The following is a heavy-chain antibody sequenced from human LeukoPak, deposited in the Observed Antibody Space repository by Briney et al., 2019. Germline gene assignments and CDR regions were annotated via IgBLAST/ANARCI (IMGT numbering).Heavy chain of an antibody. Sequence: GGSLRLSCEASGFPFSNFWMHWVRQAAGKGLMWVARMNGDGRTTTYAGSVKGRFTISRDNSKNTLYLQMNSLRAEDTAVYYCARAVYYYDSSGYLRDNWFDPWGQGTLVTVSS. J-gene: IGHJ5*02. CDR3: ARAVYYYDSSGYLRDNWFDP. CDR1: GFPFSNFW. V-gene: IGHV3-74*03. CDR2: MNGDGRTT. D-gene: IGHD3-22*01.